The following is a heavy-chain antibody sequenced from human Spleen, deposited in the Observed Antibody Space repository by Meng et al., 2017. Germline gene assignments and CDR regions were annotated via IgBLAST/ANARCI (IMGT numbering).Heavy chain of an antibody. V-gene: IGHV1-2*06. CDR1: GYTFTDYY. D-gene: IGHD3-10*01. J-gene: IGHJ4*02. CDR2: INPNSDGT. CDR3: ARVGVLGGYADY. Sequence: QVHVVQSGVEVKKPGAAVKFSCMASGYTFTDYYIHWMRQDPGQGLEWMGLINPNSDGTHFAQKFQGRITMATDTSITTAYMELSSLRSDDTAVFYCARVGVLGGYADYWGQGTLVTVSS.